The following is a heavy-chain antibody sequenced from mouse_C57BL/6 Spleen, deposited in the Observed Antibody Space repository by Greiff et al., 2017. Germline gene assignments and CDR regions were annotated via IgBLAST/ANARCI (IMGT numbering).Heavy chain of an antibody. D-gene: IGHD2-3*01. CDR3: ARVGYDGYFFDY. V-gene: IGHV1-18*01. J-gene: IGHJ2*01. Sequence: VQLKESGPELVKPGASVKIPCKASGYTFTDYNMDWVKQSHGKSLEWIGDINPNNGGTIYNQKFKGKATLTVDKSSSTAYMELRSLTSEDTAVYYCARVGYDGYFFDYWGQGTTLTVSS. CDR1: GYTFTDYN. CDR2: INPNNGGT.